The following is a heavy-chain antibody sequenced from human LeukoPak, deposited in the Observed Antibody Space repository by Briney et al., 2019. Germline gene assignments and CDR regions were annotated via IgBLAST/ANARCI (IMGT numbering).Heavy chain of an antibody. CDR2: ISSSSSSYI. J-gene: IGHJ6*02. Sequence: PGGSLRLSCAASGFTFSSYSMNWVRQAPGKGLEWVSSISSSSSSYIYYADSVKGRFTISRDNAKNSLYLQMNSLRAEDTAVYYCARAGGYSYANYYYGMDVWGQGTTVTVSS. D-gene: IGHD5-18*01. V-gene: IGHV3-21*01. CDR3: ARAGGYSYANYYYGMDV. CDR1: GFTFSSYS.